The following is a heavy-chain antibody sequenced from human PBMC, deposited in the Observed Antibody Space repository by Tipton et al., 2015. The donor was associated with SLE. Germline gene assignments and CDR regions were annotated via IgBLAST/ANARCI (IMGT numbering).Heavy chain of an antibody. J-gene: IGHJ6*02. CDR1: GGSFSGYS. Sequence: TLSLTCAVYGGSFSGYSWSWIRQPPGKGLEWIGEINHSGSTNYNPSLKSRVTISLDTSKNQFSLKLTSVTTADTAVYHCARDISGYSSSWFYYYSAMDVWGQGTTFPASS. CDR3: ARDISGYSSSWFYYYSAMDV. CDR2: INHSGST. D-gene: IGHD6-13*01. V-gene: IGHV4-34*01.